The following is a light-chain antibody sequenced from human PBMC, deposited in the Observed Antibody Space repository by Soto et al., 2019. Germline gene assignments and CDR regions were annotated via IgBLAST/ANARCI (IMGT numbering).Light chain of an antibody. CDR2: GAS. V-gene: IGKV4-1*01. J-gene: IGKJ2*01. Sequence: DFVMTQAPDSLAVSLGERSTINCKSSQSVLYNSNNNNHLGWLQKKPGHPTKLLIYGASFRPSGVPDRFSGSGSGTDFTITISCLQAEDVAVYYCQQYYSIPFTFGQGTKLAI. CDR3: QQYYSIPFT. CDR1: QSVLYNSNNNNH.